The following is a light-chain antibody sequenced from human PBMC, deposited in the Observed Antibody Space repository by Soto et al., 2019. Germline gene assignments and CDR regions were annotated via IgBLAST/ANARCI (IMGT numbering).Light chain of an antibody. CDR3: QQSYSTPLT. J-gene: IGKJ4*01. Sequence: DXQXTQSPSSLSASVGDRVTITCRASQSISSYLNWYQQKPGKAPKLLIYAASSLQSGVPSRFSGSGSGTDFTLTISSLQPEDFATYYCQQSYSTPLTFGGGTKVEIK. CDR1: QSISSY. CDR2: AAS. V-gene: IGKV1-39*01.